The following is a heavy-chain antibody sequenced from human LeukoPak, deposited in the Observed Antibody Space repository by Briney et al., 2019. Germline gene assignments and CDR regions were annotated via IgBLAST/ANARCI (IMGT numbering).Heavy chain of an antibody. CDR1: GYTFTTYY. CDR3: ASGGGGWDY. CDR2: VSPRDFHT. Sequence: GESLKTSCKISGYTFTTYYSSWLRQVPGKGLEWMAYVSPRDFHTKYYPSFQGHVTISADRSVNTAYLQWDSLKTSDTGMYYCASGGGGWDYWGQGTLVTVSS. D-gene: IGHD6-19*01. J-gene: IGHJ4*02. V-gene: IGHV5-10-1*01.